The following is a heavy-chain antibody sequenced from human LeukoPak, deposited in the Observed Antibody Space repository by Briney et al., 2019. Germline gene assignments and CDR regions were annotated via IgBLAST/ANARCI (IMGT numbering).Heavy chain of an antibody. V-gene: IGHV1-24*01. Sequence: ASVKVSCKVSGYTLTELSMHWVRQAPGKGLEWMGGFDPEDGETIYAQKFQGRVTMTEDTSTDTAYMELSSLRSEDTAVYYCASQPPHSSGWYFDCWGQGTLVTVSS. J-gene: IGHJ4*02. D-gene: IGHD6-19*01. CDR3: ASQPPHSSGWYFDC. CDR1: GYTLTELS. CDR2: FDPEDGET.